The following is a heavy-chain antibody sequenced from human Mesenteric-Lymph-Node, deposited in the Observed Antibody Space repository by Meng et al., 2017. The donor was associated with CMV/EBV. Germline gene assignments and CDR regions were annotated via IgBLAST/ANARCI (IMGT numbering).Heavy chain of an antibody. CDR3: ARTLGVGATRFLDY. D-gene: IGHD1-26*01. CDR1: GNSVISGSLY. J-gene: IGHJ4*02. CDR2: TSYNGLT. V-gene: IGHV4-61*01. Sequence: GNSVISGSLYWTWIRQPPGQRLEWIGYTSYNGLTNYNPSLESRVTISLDMPENRISLELRSVTAADTAIYYCARTLGVGATRFLDYWGQGTLVTVSS.